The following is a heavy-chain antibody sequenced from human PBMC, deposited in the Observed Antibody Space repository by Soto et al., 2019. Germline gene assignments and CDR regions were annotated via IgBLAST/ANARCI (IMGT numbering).Heavy chain of an antibody. CDR2: IDTYGSAT. CDR1: GFSLSVYW. Sequence: GGSLRLSCAASGFSLSVYWMHWVRQAPGKGLAWVSRIDTYGSATKYADSVEGRFSISKDNAENTLYLQMNNLRADDTAVYYCVRVLKSIGWDNDVFDIWGQGAMVTVSS. V-gene: IGHV3-74*01. J-gene: IGHJ3*02. D-gene: IGHD6-19*01. CDR3: VRVLKSIGWDNDVFDI.